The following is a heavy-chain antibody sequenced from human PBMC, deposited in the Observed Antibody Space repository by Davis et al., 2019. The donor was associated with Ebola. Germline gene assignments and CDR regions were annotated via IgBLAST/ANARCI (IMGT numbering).Heavy chain of an antibody. CDR3: ARDSQPMYYYGSGNYYYGMDV. D-gene: IGHD3-10*01. Sequence: MPSETLSLTCTVSGGSISSYYWSWIRQHPGKGLEWIGYIYYSGSTYYNPSLKSRVTISVDTSKNQFSLKLSSVTAADTAVYYCARDSQPMYYYGSGNYYYGMDVWGQGTTVTVSS. V-gene: IGHV4-59*06. CDR1: GGSISSYY. CDR2: IYYSGST. J-gene: IGHJ6*02.